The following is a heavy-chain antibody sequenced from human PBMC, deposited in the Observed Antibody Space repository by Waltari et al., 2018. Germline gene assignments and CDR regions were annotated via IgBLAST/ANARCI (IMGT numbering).Heavy chain of an antibody. CDR3: ARGPLGAAHWFDS. CDR1: GYTFTDYY. J-gene: IGHJ5*01. D-gene: IGHD1-26*01. V-gene: IGHV1-69-2*01. Sequence: EVQLVQSGAEVKKPGAAARISCRASGYTFTDYYIHWIQQAPGKGLTWMGRDDPELGDTLLVPQDQGRLTLTADTSRDTAYMELTSLHDDDTAVYYCARGPLGAAHWFDSWGQGTLVTVSS. CDR2: DDPELGDT.